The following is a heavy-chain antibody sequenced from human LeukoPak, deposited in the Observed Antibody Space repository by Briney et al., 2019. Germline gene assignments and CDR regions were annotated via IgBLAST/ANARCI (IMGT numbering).Heavy chain of an antibody. CDR2: IYSGGST. V-gene: IGHV3-66*02. Sequence: GGSLRLSCAASGFTFSSYSMNWVRQAPGKGLEWVSVIYSGGSTYYADSVKGRFTISRDNSKNTLYLQMNSLRAEDTAVYYCASDLCSGGSCLTPLGYWGQGTLVTVSS. D-gene: IGHD2-15*01. CDR1: GFTFSSYS. J-gene: IGHJ4*02. CDR3: ASDLCSGGSCLTPLGY.